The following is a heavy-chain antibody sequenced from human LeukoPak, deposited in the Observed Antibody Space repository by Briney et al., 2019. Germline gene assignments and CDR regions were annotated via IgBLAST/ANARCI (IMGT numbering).Heavy chain of an antibody. D-gene: IGHD5-18*01. CDR1: GFSFSSYA. V-gene: IGHV3-23*01. CDR3: AKGGGRSEYSYGIY. Sequence: GGSLRLSCAASGFSFSSYAMSWVRQAPGKGLAWVSSIGGSGGSIYYADSVQGRFTISRDNSKNTLYLQMNSLRVEDTAVYCCAKGGGRSEYSYGIYWGQGTLVTVSS. CDR2: IGGSGGSI. J-gene: IGHJ4*02.